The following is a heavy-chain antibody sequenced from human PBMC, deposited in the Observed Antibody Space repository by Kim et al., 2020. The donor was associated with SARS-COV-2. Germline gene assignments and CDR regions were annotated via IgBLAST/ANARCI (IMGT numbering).Heavy chain of an antibody. CDR2: IKSNADGVTS. CDR3: TTDRVPLLDFYRGGY. CDR1: GFTFSNAC. Sequence: GGSLRLSCAASGFTFSNACISWVRQAPGKGLEWVGRIKSNADGVTSDYAAPVKGRLTISTDDSKNTLYLQIYSLKTEDTAVYFSTTDRVPLLDFYRGGY. J-gene: IGHJ4*03. V-gene: IGHV3-15*01. D-gene: IGHD3-3*01.